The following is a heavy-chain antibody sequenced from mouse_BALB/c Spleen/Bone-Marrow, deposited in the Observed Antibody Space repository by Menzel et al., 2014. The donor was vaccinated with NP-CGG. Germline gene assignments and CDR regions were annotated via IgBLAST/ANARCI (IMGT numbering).Heavy chain of an antibody. V-gene: IGHV14-3*02. CDR3: ALYYDYDVGY. J-gene: IGHJ2*01. CDR2: IDPANGNT. D-gene: IGHD2-4*01. Sequence: VQLQQSGVELVKPGASVKLSCTASGFNIXDTYMHWVKQRPEQGLEWIGRIDPANGNTKYDPKFQGKATITADTSSNTAYLQLSSLTSEDTAVYYCALYYDYDVGYWGQGTTLTVSS. CDR1: GFNIXDTY.